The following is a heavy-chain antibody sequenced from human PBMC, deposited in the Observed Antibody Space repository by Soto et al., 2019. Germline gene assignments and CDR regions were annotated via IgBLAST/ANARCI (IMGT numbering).Heavy chain of an antibody. J-gene: IGHJ6*02. CDR2: INAYNGNT. Sequence: ASVKVSCKASGYTFTSYGISWVRQAPGQGLEWMGWINAYNGNTYYAQKLQGRVTMTTDKSTSTAYMELRSLRSEDTAVYYCARDVVAATHRYYYYYGMDVWGQGTTVTVSS. CDR3: ARDVVAATHRYYYYYGMDV. CDR1: GYTFTSYG. V-gene: IGHV1-18*01. D-gene: IGHD2-15*01.